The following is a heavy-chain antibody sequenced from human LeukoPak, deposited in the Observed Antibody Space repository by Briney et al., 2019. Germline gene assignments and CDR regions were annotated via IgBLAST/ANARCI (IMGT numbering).Heavy chain of an antibody. Sequence: AGGSLRLSCAASGFTFSTYDMNWVRQAPGKGLEWVSYISSSSRTISYADSVKGRFTISRDNAKNSLYLQVNSLRAEDTALYYCARVDGYYDSSGPEPHDAFDIWGQGTMVTVSS. J-gene: IGHJ3*02. D-gene: IGHD3-22*01. V-gene: IGHV3-48*04. CDR1: GFTFSTYD. CDR3: ARVDGYYDSSGPEPHDAFDI. CDR2: ISSSSRTI.